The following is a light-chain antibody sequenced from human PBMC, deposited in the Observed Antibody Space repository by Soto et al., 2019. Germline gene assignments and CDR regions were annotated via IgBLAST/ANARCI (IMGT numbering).Light chain of an antibody. J-gene: IGKJ4*01. Sequence: AIRMTQSPSSFSASTGDRVTITCLAIQGISSYLAWYQQKPGKAPKLLIYAASTLQSGVPSRFSGSGSGTDFSLSINSLQPEDFATYYCQQLNSYRLTFGGGTKVDIK. CDR1: QGISSY. CDR3: QQLNSYRLT. V-gene: IGKV1-8*01. CDR2: AAS.